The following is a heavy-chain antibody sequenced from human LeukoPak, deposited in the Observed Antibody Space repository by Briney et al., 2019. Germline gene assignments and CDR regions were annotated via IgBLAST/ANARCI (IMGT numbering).Heavy chain of an antibody. CDR2: STLGRDP. CDR3: ARSAARDSFSALVRRVYWFDP. D-gene: IGHD6-13*01. CDR1: RASPRAVY. V-gene: IGHV4-34*01. Sequence: SETPSLTRSVSRASPRAVYWTWTRPSPRRGLDWSGESTLGRDPNYNPSLPTRVTISLDSSNNQFSLYLTSVTAAVTSVYYCARSAARDSFSALVRRVYWFDPWGQGTLVTVSS. J-gene: IGHJ5*02.